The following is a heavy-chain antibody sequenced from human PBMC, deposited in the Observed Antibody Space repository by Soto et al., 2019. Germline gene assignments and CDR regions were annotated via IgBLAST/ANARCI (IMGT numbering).Heavy chain of an antibody. CDR1: GFTFSSYA. Sequence: GESLKISCAASGFTFSSYAMSWVRQAPGKGLEWVSAISGSGGSTYYADSVKGRFTISRDNSKNTLYLQMNSLRAEDTAVYYCAKSPQGGYSYGWYFDYWGQGTLVTVSS. D-gene: IGHD5-18*01. CDR2: ISGSGGST. CDR3: AKSPQGGYSYGWYFDY. V-gene: IGHV3-23*01. J-gene: IGHJ4*02.